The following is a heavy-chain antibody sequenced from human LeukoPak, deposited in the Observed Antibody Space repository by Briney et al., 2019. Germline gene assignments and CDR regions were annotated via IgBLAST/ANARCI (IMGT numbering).Heavy chain of an antibody. V-gene: IGHV4-4*07. CDR1: GGSFSSYY. D-gene: IGHD4-17*01. CDR3: ARDRYGDSRLFGYFDY. J-gene: IGHJ4*02. Sequence: SETLSLTCTVSGGSFSSYYWSWVRQPAGKGLEWIGRIYTSGSTNYNPSLKSRVTMSVDTSKDQFSLKLSSVTAADTAVYYCARDRYGDSRLFGYFDYWGQGTLVTVSS. CDR2: IYTSGST.